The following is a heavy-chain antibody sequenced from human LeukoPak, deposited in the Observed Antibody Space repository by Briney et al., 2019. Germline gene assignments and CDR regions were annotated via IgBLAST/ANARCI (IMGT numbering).Heavy chain of an antibody. V-gene: IGHV1-8*01. CDR1: GYTFTSYD. D-gene: IGHD6-6*01. CDR2: MNPNSGNT. J-gene: IGHJ6*02. CDR3: ARAGAARIYYYYYGMDV. Sequence: GASVKVSCKASGYTFTSYDINWVRPATGQGLEWMGWMNPNSGNTGYAQKFQGRVTMTRNTSISTAYMELSSLRSEDTAVYYCARAGAARIYYYYYGMDVWGQGTTVTVSS.